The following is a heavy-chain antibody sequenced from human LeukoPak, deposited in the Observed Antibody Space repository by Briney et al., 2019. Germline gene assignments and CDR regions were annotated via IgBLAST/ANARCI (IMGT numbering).Heavy chain of an antibody. D-gene: IGHD3-22*01. J-gene: IGHJ4*02. CDR3: ARNRREGTSGYYDY. Sequence: GGSLRLSCVGSGFTFNSHAVHWVRQAPGKGLECVSVLNSDGDATYYASSVKGRFTISRDDSKNTLYLQMGSLRPDDMGVYYCARNRREGTSGYYDYWGQGALVTVSS. CDR1: GFTFNSHA. CDR2: LNSDGDAT. V-gene: IGHV3-64*01.